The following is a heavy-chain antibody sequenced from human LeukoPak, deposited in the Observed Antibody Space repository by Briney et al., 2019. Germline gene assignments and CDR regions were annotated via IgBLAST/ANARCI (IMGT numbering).Heavy chain of an antibody. CDR1: GFTFRSYG. J-gene: IGHJ4*02. Sequence: GGCLRLSCAASGFTFRSYGMHWVRQAPGKGLEWEAVISNDGGTEYYADSVKGRFTISRDNSKNTLSLQMNSLRAEDTAVYYCTKEAASGSPYSFDYWGQGTLVTVSS. D-gene: IGHD1-26*01. V-gene: IGHV3-30*18. CDR2: ISNDGGTE. CDR3: TKEAASGSPYSFDY.